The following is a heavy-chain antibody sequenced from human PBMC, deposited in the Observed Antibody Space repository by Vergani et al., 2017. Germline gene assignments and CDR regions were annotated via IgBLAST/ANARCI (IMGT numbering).Heavy chain of an antibody. CDR3: VGIAAGNFDY. J-gene: IGHJ4*02. D-gene: IGHD6-13*01. CDR1: GFTFSSYS. CDR2: ISSSSSYI. Sequence: EVQLVESGGGLVKPGGSLRLSCAASGFTFSSYSMNWVRQAPGKGLEWVSSISSSSSYIYYADSVKGRFTISRDNAKNSLYLQMNSLRAEDTAVYYCVGIAAGNFDYWGQGTLVTVSS. V-gene: IGHV3-21*01.